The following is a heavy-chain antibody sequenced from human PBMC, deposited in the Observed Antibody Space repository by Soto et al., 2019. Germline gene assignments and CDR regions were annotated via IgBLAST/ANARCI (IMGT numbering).Heavy chain of an antibody. V-gene: IGHV3-74*01. D-gene: IGHD3-9*01. Sequence: EVQLVESGGGLVQPGGSLSLSCAASGFGFSDYWMHWVRQAPGKGLMCVSRLNAAGNNVNYADSVKGRFTISRDNAKNTLYLHMNSLRVDDTAVYYWVRESFDAGEDLDFWGQGTLVTVSS. J-gene: IGHJ4*02. CDR1: GFGFSDYW. CDR3: VRESFDAGEDLDF. CDR2: LNAAGNNV.